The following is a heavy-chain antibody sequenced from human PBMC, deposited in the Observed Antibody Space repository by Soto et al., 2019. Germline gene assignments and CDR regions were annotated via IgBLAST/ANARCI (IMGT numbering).Heavy chain of an antibody. D-gene: IGHD3-9*01. Sequence: PSETLSLTCTVSGGSISSGGYYWSWIRQHPGKGLEWIGYIYYSGSTYYNPSLKSRVTISVDTSKNQFSLKLSSVTAADTAVYYCARAGLLSDILTGYYPGYYYYYGMDVWGQGTTVTV. CDR2: IYYSGST. V-gene: IGHV4-31*03. CDR1: GGSISSGGYY. CDR3: ARAGLLSDILTGYYPGYYYYYGMDV. J-gene: IGHJ6*02.